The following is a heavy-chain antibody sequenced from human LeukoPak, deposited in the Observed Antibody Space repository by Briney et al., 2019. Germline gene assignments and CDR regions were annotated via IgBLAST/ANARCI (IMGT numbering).Heavy chain of an antibody. CDR2: ISGSGGGT. CDR3: AKDLGRYRNNYFHY. CDR1: GFAFNSYA. V-gene: IGHV3-23*01. Sequence: GGSLRLSCAASGFAFNSYAMSWVRQAPEKGLEWVATISGSGGGTYYADSVKGRFTISRDDSKNTLYLQMNSLRAEDTAVYYCAKDLGRYRNNYFHYWGQGTLVTVSS. D-gene: IGHD1-26*01. J-gene: IGHJ4*02.